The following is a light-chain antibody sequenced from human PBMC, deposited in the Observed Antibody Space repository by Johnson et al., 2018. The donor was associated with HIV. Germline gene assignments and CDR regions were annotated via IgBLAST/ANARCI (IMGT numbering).Light chain of an antibody. CDR1: NSNIGNNY. CDR2: DTI. V-gene: IGLV1-51*01. Sequence: QSVLTQPPSVSAAPGQKVSISCSGSNSNIGNNYVSWYQQVPGTATRLVIYDTIKRHSGIPDRFSGSKSGTSATLGITGLQTGDEADYYCGTWDSSLNAYVFGAATKVAVL. CDR3: GTWDSSLNAYV. J-gene: IGLJ1*01.